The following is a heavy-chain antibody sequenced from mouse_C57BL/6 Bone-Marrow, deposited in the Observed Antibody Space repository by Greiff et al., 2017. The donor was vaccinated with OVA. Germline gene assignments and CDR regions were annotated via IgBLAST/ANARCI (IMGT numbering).Heavy chain of an antibody. CDR3: AGGSSRYYAMDY. J-gene: IGHJ4*01. Sequence: QVQLQQPGAELVMPGASVKLSCKASGYTFTSYWMHWVKQRPGQGLEWIGEIDPSDSYTNYNQKFKGKSTLTVDKSSSTAYMQLSSLTSEDSAVYDCAGGSSRYYAMDYWGQGTSVTVSS. D-gene: IGHD1-1*01. V-gene: IGHV1-69*01. CDR1: GYTFTSYW. CDR2: IDPSDSYT.